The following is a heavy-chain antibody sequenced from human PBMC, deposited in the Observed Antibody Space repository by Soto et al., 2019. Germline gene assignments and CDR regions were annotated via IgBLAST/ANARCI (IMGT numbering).Heavy chain of an antibody. CDR3: EKGGGSSRWYGYYGMDV. CDR1: GFTFSSNA. D-gene: IGHD6-19*01. CDR2: ISGSGGST. Sequence: GSLRLFCAASGFTFSSNAMSSVRQAPGKGLEWVSAISGSGGSTYYADSVKGRFTISRDNSKNTLYLQMNSLRAEDTAVYYCEKGGGSSRWYGYYGMDVWGQGTTVTVSS. J-gene: IGHJ6*02. V-gene: IGHV3-23*01.